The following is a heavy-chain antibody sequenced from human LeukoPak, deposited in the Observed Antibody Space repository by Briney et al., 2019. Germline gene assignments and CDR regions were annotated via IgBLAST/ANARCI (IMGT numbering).Heavy chain of an antibody. D-gene: IGHD2-2*01. Sequence: SSVNVSCKASGYTFTSYGISGVRQAPGQGLDGMGWISAYNGNTNYAQKLQGRVTMTTDTSTSTAYLELRSLRSDDPAVYYCALSCSSTSCYGPIDAFDIWGQGTMVTVSS. CDR2: ISAYNGNT. CDR1: GYTFTSYG. CDR3: ALSCSSTSCYGPIDAFDI. V-gene: IGHV1-18*01. J-gene: IGHJ3*02.